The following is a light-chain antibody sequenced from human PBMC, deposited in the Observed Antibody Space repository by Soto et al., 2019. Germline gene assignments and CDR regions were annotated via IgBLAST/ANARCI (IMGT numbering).Light chain of an antibody. CDR1: QSVYSDF. V-gene: IGKV3-20*01. Sequence: IVLTQSPGTLSLSPGERATLSCRARQSVYSDFLAWYQQKPGQAPRLLIYGASSRATGIPDRFSGSGSGTDFTLTISRLEPEDVAVYYCQQYGSSPLTFGGGTKVEIK. CDR3: QQYGSSPLT. CDR2: GAS. J-gene: IGKJ4*01.